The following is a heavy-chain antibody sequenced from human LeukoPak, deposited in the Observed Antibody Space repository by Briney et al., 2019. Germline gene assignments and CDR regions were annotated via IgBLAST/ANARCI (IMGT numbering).Heavy chain of an antibody. D-gene: IGHD6-6*01. V-gene: IGHV1-18*01. Sequence: GASVTVSCKASGYTFTTYGISWVRLAPGQGLEWMGWISAYNGNTNYAQQFQGRVTMTTGTSMSTAYMELRSLRSDDTAVYYCARDLIAVRPGWFDPWGQGSLVTVSS. CDR2: ISAYNGNT. J-gene: IGHJ5*02. CDR3: ARDLIAVRPGWFDP. CDR1: GYTFTTYG.